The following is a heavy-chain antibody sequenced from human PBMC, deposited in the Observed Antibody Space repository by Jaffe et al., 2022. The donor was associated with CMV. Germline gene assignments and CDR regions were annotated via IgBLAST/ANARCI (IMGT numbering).Heavy chain of an antibody. V-gene: IGHV1-2*02. CDR1: GYTFNDYF. CDR3: ARDRAPSGNWLFDF. Sequence: QVQLVQSGAEGKKPGASVKVSCRASGYTFNDYFLHWLRQAPGQGLEWVGWIYPPTGETRYGQQFKGRVTMTRDTSMRTVYMELTSLRPDDTAVYYCARDRAPSGNWLFDFWGQGTLVTVSS. CDR2: IYPPTGET. J-gene: IGHJ4*02. D-gene: IGHD3-22*01.